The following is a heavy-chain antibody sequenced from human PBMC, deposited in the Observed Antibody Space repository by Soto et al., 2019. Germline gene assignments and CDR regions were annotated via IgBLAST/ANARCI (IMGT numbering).Heavy chain of an antibody. Sequence: GVSLRLSCAAYGFTFSSYAMHWVRQAPGKGLEWVAFISYDGSNKYYADSVKGRFTISRDNSKNTLYLQMNSLRAEDTAVYYCARDGSPYYYDSCGYYSYYSDYWGQGT. CDR3: ARDGSPYYYDSCGYYSYYSDY. V-gene: IGHV3-30-3*01. CDR2: ISYDGSNK. D-gene: IGHD3-22*01. CDR1: GFTFSSYA. J-gene: IGHJ4*02.